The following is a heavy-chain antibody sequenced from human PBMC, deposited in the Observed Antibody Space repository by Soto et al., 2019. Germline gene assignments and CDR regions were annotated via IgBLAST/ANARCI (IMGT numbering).Heavy chain of an antibody. Sequence: GASVKVSCKASGGTFSSYAISWVRQAPGQGLEWMGGIIPIFGTANYAQKFQGRVTITADESTSTAYMELSSLRSEDTAVYYCARIRRELELQGRYYYYGMDVWGQGTTVTVSS. D-gene: IGHD1-7*01. V-gene: IGHV1-69*13. CDR3: ARIRRELELQGRYYYYGMDV. CDR1: GGTFSSYA. J-gene: IGHJ6*02. CDR2: IIPIFGTA.